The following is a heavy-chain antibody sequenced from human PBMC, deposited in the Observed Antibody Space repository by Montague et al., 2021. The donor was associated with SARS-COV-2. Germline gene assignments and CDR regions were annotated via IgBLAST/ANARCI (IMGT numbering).Heavy chain of an antibody. V-gene: IGHV3-23*03. CDR3: AKSPLAYSYAFDY. CDR2: IYSGGSNT. J-gene: IGHJ4*02. CDR1: GFTFNTYA. D-gene: IGHD5-18*01. Sequence: PLRLSCAASGFTFNTYAMSWVRQAPGKGLEWVSVIYSGGSNTYYADSVKGRFTISRDNSKNTLYLQMNRLRAEDTAVYYCAKSPLAYSYAFDYWGQGTLVTVSS.